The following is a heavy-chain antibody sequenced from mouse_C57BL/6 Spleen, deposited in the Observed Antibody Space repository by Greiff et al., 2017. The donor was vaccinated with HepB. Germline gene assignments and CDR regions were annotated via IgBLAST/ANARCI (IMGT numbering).Heavy chain of an antibody. J-gene: IGHJ2*01. CDR1: GYTFTDYD. CDR3: AREEGVADYFNY. CDR2: INPYNGGT. Sequence: EVQLQQSGPVLVKPGASVKMSCKASGYTFTDYDMNWVKQSHGKSPEWIGVINPYNGGTSYNQKFKGKATLTVDKSSSTAYMELNSLTSEDSAVYYCAREEGVADYFNYWGQGTTLTVSS. D-gene: IGHD1-1*01. V-gene: IGHV1-19*01.